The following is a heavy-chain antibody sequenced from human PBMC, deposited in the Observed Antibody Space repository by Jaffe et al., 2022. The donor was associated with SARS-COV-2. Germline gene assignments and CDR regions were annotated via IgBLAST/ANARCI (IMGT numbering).Heavy chain of an antibody. D-gene: IGHD6-13*01. CDR3: ANSEATGA. CDR1: GFTFPSHW. Sequence: EAQVLESGGGLVPPGGSLRLSCAASGFTFPSHWMTWVRQAPGKGLEWVTTINSDGSHKYYADSVRGRFTISRDNVNNSLYLQMNSLRAEDTALYYCANSEATGAWGQGTLVTVSS. J-gene: IGHJ5*02. CDR2: INSDGSHK. V-gene: IGHV3-7*03.